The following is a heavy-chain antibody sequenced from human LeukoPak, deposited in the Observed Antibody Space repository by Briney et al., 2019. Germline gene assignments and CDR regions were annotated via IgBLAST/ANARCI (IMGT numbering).Heavy chain of an antibody. CDR2: INSDGSDT. Sequence: GGSLRLSCAASGFTFSNYWMHWVRQAPEKGLVWVSRINSDGSDTSYADSVKGRFTISRDNAKNTVYLQMNSLRAEDTAVYYCVRGGYYDSSVYPGYWGQGTLVTVSS. D-gene: IGHD3-22*01. V-gene: IGHV3-74*01. CDR1: GFTFSNYW. CDR3: VRGGYYDSSVYPGY. J-gene: IGHJ4*02.